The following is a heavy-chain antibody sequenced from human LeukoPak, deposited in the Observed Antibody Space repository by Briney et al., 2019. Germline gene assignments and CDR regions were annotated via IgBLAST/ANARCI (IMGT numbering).Heavy chain of an antibody. V-gene: IGHV3-30*04. J-gene: IGHJ4*02. Sequence: QPGRSLRLSCAASGFTFSSYAMHWVRQAPGKGLGWVAVISYDGSNKYYADSVKGRFTISRDNSKNTLYLQMNSLRAEDTAVYYCARERSSSVDYWGQGTLVTVSS. CDR3: ARERSSSVDY. D-gene: IGHD6-6*01. CDR2: ISYDGSNK. CDR1: GFTFSSYA.